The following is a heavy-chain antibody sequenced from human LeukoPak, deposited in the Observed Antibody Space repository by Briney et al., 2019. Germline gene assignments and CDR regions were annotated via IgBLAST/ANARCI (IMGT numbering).Heavy chain of an antibody. CDR2: ISSSGSTI. CDR3: ARARDCSGGRCYSGYFDY. Sequence: GGSLRLSCAASGFTFSDYYMSWIRQAPGKGLEWVSYISSSGSTIYYADSVKGRFTISRDNAKNSLYLQMNSLRAEDTAVYYCARARDCSGGRCYSGYFDYWGQGTLVTVSS. V-gene: IGHV3-11*01. J-gene: IGHJ4*02. CDR1: GFTFSDYY. D-gene: IGHD2-15*01.